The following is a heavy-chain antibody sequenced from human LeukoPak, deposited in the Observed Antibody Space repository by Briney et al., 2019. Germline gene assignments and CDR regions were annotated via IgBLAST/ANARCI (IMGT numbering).Heavy chain of an antibody. D-gene: IGHD3-3*01. J-gene: IGHJ4*02. CDR2: IRSKANNYAT. CDR3: AKAWDFWSQLFFDY. CDR1: GFILSDSA. Sequence: GGSLKLSCAASGFILSDSAVHWVRQASGKGLEWIGRIRSKANNYATAYADSLKGRFTVSRDDSKNTAYLQMNSLRAEDTAVYYCAKAWDFWSQLFFDYWGQGTLVTVSS. V-gene: IGHV3-73*01.